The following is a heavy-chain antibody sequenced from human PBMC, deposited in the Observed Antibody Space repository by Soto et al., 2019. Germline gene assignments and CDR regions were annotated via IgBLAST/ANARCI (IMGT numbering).Heavy chain of an antibody. Sequence: QVQLVESGGGVVQPGRSLRLSCAASGFTFSSYGMHWVRQAPGKGLEWVAVISYDESNKYYADSVKGRFTISRDNSKNTLYLQMNSLRAEDTAVYYCAKDLTGGGQYYFDYWGQGTLVTVSS. CDR2: ISYDESNK. D-gene: IGHD7-27*01. CDR1: GFTFSSYG. V-gene: IGHV3-30*18. J-gene: IGHJ4*02. CDR3: AKDLTGGGQYYFDY.